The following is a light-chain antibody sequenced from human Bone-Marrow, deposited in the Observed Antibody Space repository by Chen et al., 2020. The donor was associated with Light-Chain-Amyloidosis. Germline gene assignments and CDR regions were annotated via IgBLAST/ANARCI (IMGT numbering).Light chain of an antibody. J-gene: IGKJ3*01. CDR3: QHYAAVPQFT. V-gene: IGKV1-33*01. CDR2: DAT. CDR1: QDIKTG. Sequence: DIQLTQSPSSLSASIGGRVTITCQASQDIKTGLNWYQQKPGTAPTLLIFDATSLETGVPSRFSGRGSGTDFTLTVSNLHLEDAATYYCQHYAAVPQFTFGPGTKV.